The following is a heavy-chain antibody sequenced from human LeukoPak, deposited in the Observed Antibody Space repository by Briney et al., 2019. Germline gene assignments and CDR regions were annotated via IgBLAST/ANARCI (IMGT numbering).Heavy chain of an antibody. CDR1: GFIFDDYG. Sequence: PGGSLRLSCAASGFIFDDYGMSWVRQAPGKGLEWASGINWNGGSTGYADSVKGRFTISRDNAKNSLYLQMNSLRAEEDTALYYCARDAPTVGVDYWGQGTLVTVSS. CDR2: INWNGGST. V-gene: IGHV3-20*04. J-gene: IGHJ4*02. CDR3: ARDAPTVGVDY.